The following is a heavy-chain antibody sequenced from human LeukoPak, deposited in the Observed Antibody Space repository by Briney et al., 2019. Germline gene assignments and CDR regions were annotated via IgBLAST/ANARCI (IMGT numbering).Heavy chain of an antibody. CDR3: ARLDYYGSGSYFDY. Sequence: GGSLRLSCAASGFTFSTYAMSWVRQAPGKGLEWVSYISSSGSTIYYADSVKGRFIISRDNARNSLYLQMNSLRAEDTAVYYCARLDYYGSGSYFDYWGQGTLVTVSS. V-gene: IGHV3-48*03. J-gene: IGHJ4*02. CDR2: ISSSGSTI. CDR1: GFTFSTYA. D-gene: IGHD3-10*01.